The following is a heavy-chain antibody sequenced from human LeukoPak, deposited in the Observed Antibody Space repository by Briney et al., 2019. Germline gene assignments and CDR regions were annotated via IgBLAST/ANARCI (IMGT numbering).Heavy chain of an antibody. Sequence: SETLSLTCTVSGGSISSYYWSWIRQPPGKGLEWIGYIYYSGSSNYNPSLKSRVTISVDTSKNQFSLKLSSVTAADTAVYYCARPPGIAVAWFDPWGQGILVTVSS. D-gene: IGHD6-13*01. V-gene: IGHV4-59*01. CDR3: ARPPGIAVAWFDP. CDR2: IYYSGSS. CDR1: GGSISSYY. J-gene: IGHJ5*02.